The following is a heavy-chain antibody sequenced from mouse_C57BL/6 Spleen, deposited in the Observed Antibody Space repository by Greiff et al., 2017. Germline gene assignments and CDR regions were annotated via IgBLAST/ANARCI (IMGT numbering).Heavy chain of an antibody. Sequence: EVKLMESGPGLVKPSQTLSLTCSVTGYSITSDYWNWIRKYPGNKLEYMGYISYSGSTYYNPSLKSRISITRDTSKNQYYLQLNSVTTEDTATYYCARSYDGYSYYFGCWGQGATLTVSS. J-gene: IGHJ2*01. CDR2: ISYSGST. CDR1: GYSITSDY. CDR3: ARSYDGYSYYFGC. D-gene: IGHD2-3*01. V-gene: IGHV3-8*01.